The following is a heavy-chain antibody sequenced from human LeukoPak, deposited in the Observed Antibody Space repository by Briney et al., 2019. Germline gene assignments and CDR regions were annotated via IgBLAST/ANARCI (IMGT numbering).Heavy chain of an antibody. Sequence: ASVKVSCKAPGYTFTSYGISWVRQAPGQGLEWMGWISAYNGNTNYAQKLQGRVTMTTDTSTSTAYMELRSLRSDDTAVYYCARESPYYDILTGFETHYYYGMDVWGQGTTVTVSS. CDR2: ISAYNGNT. CDR3: ARESPYYDILTGFETHYYYGMDV. V-gene: IGHV1-18*01. J-gene: IGHJ6*02. CDR1: GYTFTSYG. D-gene: IGHD3-9*01.